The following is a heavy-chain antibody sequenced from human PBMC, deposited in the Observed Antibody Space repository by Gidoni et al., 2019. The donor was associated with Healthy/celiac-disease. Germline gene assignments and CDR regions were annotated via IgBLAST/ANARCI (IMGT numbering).Heavy chain of an antibody. Sequence: LEWMGGIIPIFGTANYAPKFQGRVTITADESTSTAYMELSSLRAEDTAVYYSARLSSSAHGGYAFDIWGQGTMVTVSS. CDR2: IIPIFGTA. D-gene: IGHD6-19*01. V-gene: IGHV1-69*01. CDR3: ARLSSSAHGGYAFDI. J-gene: IGHJ3*02.